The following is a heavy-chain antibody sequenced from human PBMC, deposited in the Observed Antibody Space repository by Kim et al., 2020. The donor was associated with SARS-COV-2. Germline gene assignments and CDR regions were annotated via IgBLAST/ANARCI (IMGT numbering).Heavy chain of an antibody. CDR1: GFTFSSYA. CDR3: AKGSTGYSYGCGY. Sequence: GGSLRLSCAASGFTFSSYAMSWVRQAPGKGLEWVSAISGSGGSKYYADSVKGRFTISRDNSKNTLYLQMNSLRAEDTALYYCAKGSTGYSYGCGYWGQGTLDTVSS. CDR2: ISGSGGSK. D-gene: IGHD5-18*01. J-gene: IGHJ4*02. V-gene: IGHV3-23*01.